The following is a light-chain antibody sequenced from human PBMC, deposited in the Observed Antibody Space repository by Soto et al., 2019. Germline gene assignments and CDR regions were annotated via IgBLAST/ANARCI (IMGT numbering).Light chain of an antibody. Sequence: QSALNQPASVPRFHGRSLTITKNRTSSDVGGYNYVSWYQQYPGKAPKLMIYHVSNRPSGVSNRFSGSKSGNSASLTISGLQPEDEADYYCSSYTSTSTYVFGTGTKVTVL. CDR1: SSDVGGYNY. J-gene: IGLJ1*01. V-gene: IGLV2-14*01. CDR3: SSYTSTSTYV. CDR2: HVS.